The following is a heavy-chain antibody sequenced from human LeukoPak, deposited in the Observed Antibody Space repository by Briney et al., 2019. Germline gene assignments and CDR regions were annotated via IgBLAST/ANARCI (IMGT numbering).Heavy chain of an antibody. CDR3: ARGTIAAAGYYYFDY. CDR2: KKQEGCEK. CDR1: GFTFSSYW. D-gene: IGHD6-13*01. J-gene: IGHJ4*02. Sequence: PGGSLRLSCADSGFTFSSYWMSWVRQAPGKGLEWVANKKQEGCEKNYVDSVKSRFTISRDNAKNSLDLQMNSLRAEDTAVYYWARGTIAAAGYYYFDYWGQGTQVTVSS. V-gene: IGHV3-7*04.